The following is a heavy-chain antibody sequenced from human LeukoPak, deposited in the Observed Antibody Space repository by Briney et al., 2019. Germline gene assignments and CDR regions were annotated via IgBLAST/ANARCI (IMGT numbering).Heavy chain of an antibody. D-gene: IGHD3-22*01. CDR1: GGSISISNRYY. V-gene: IGHV4-39*01. J-gene: IGHJ5*02. Sequence: SETLSLTCTVSGGSISISNRYYWGWIRQPPGKGLEWIGSIYYSGSTYYSPSLKSRVTISVDTSKNQFSLKLSSVTAADTAVYYCARIPYYYDDVSPWGQGTLVTVSS. CDR2: IYYSGST. CDR3: ARIPYYYDDVSP.